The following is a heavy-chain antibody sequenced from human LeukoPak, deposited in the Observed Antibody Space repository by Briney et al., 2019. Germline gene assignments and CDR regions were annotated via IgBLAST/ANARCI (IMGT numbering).Heavy chain of an antibody. V-gene: IGHV3-23*01. J-gene: IGHJ4*02. CDR3: VKDGVRRDDF. Sequence: GGSLRLSCTASGFIYHSFGMKWVRQAPGKGLEWVAELGTTDDTGKHYAESVRGRFTISRDNSKNTLYLQMNTLRVEDTAIYYCVKDGVRRDDFWGQGTLVTVSS. CDR1: GFIYHSFG. CDR2: LGTTDDTGK. D-gene: IGHD2-21*01.